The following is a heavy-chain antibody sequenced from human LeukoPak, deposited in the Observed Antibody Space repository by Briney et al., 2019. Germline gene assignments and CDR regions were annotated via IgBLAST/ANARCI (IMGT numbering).Heavy chain of an antibody. J-gene: IGHJ4*02. CDR3: AQSGYVMTGYFDY. Sequence: PGGSLRLSCAASGFTFSSYGMHWVRQAPGKGLEWVAFIRYDGSNKYYADSVKGRFTISRDNSKNTLYLQMNSLRAEDTAVYYCAQSGYVMTGYFDYWGQGTLVTVSS. V-gene: IGHV3-30*02. CDR2: IRYDGSNK. CDR1: GFTFSSYG. D-gene: IGHD5-12*01.